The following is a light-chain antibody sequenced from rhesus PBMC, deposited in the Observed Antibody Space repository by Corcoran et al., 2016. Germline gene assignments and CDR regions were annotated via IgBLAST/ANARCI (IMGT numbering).Light chain of an antibody. J-gene: IGKJ1*01. CDR2: AAS. Sequence: DIQMTQSPSALSASVGDRVTISCRTSENIYSDLAWYQQKPGKAPKLLIYAASSLQTGIPSRLSGSGSGPVFTLTISSLQPEEAMTYYGQQHYDDPWTFGQGTKVEI. CDR3: QQHYDDPWT. V-gene: IGKV1-44*03. CDR1: ENIYSD.